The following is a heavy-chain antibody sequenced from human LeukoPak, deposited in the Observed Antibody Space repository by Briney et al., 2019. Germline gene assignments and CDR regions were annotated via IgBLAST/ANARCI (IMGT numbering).Heavy chain of an antibody. J-gene: IGHJ4*02. V-gene: IGHV4-59*01. D-gene: IGHD6-13*01. Sequence: ASETLSLTCTVSGGSISSYYWSWIRQPPGKGLEWIGYIYYSGNTNYNPSLKSRVTISVDTSKNQVSLKLSSVTAADTAVYYCVTSSSWSFDYWGQGTLVTVSS. CDR2: IYYSGNT. CDR3: VTSSSWSFDY. CDR1: GGSISSYY.